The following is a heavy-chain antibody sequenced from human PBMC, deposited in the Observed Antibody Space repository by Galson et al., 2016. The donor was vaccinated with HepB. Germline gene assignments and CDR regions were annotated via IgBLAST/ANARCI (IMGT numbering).Heavy chain of an antibody. CDR2: TSFDGRDK. D-gene: IGHD3-9*01. Sequence: SLRLSCAPSGFIFSTYPMHWVRQAPGKGLEWVAGTSFDGRDKYYADSVKDRFTISRDNFRNTLYLEMNGLRDDDTAVYYYVRNGPRVNLYFDWFYGMDVWGQGTTVTVSS. CDR3: VRNGPRVNLYFDWFYGMDV. J-gene: IGHJ6*02. V-gene: IGHV3-30*04. CDR1: GFIFSTYP.